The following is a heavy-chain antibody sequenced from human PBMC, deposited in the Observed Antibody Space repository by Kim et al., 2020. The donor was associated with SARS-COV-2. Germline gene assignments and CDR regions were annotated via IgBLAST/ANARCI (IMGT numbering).Heavy chain of an antibody. V-gene: IGHV3-11*06. CDR3: ARDGYGSGTGYYYYGMDV. Sequence: VEGRFTIARDNAKNSLYLQMNSLRAEDTAVYYCARDGYGSGTGYYYYGMDVWGQGTTVTVSS. J-gene: IGHJ6*02. D-gene: IGHD3-10*01.